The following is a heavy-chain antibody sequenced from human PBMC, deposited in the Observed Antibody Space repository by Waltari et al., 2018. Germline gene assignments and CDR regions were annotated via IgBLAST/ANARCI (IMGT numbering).Heavy chain of an antibody. CDR2: INPNSGGT. CDR3: AREVPRIAARPMKGWFDP. CDR1: GYTFTGYY. V-gene: IGHV1-2*02. D-gene: IGHD6-6*01. J-gene: IGHJ5*02. Sequence: QVQLVQSGAEVKKPGASVKVSCKASGYTFTGYYMHWVRQAPGQGLEWMGWINPNSGGTNYGQKFQGRVTMTRDTSISTAYMELSRLRSDDTAVYYCAREVPRIAARPMKGWFDPWGQGTLVTVSS.